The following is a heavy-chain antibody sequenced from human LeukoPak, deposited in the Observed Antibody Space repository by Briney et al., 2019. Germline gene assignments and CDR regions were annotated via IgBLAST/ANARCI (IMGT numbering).Heavy chain of an antibody. CDR1: GGSISSSY. CDR2: IYYSGTT. CDR3: ARDTPENHAFDI. J-gene: IGHJ3*02. V-gene: IGHV4-59*01. Sequence: SETLSLTCTISGGSISSSYWSWIRQPPGKGLEWIGYIYYSGTTNYNPPLKSRVTISIDTSKNQFSLKLSSVTAADTDVYYCARDTPENHAFDIWGQGTMVTVSS.